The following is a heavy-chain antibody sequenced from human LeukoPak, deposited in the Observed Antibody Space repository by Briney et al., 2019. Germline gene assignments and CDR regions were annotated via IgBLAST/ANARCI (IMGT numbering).Heavy chain of an antibody. CDR2: INHSGST. CDR1: GGSFSGYY. D-gene: IGHD3-3*01. Sequence: SETLSLTCAVYGGSFSGYYWSWIRQPPGKGLEWIGEINHSGSTNYNPSLKSRVTISVDTSKNQFSLKLSSVTAADTAVYYCARGPQNYDFCSGYYTLWWFDPWGQGTLVTVSS. V-gene: IGHV4-34*01. CDR3: ARGPQNYDFCSGYYTLWWFDP. J-gene: IGHJ5*02.